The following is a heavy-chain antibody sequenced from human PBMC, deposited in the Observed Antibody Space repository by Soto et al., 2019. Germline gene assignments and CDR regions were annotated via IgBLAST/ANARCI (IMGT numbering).Heavy chain of an antibody. CDR2: INPNSGGT. V-gene: IGHV1-2*04. CDR3: ASGGYSGYRYYYYYMDV. CDR1: GYTFTGYY. D-gene: IGHD5-12*01. Sequence: QVQLVQSGAEVKKPGASVKVSCKASGYTFTGYYMHWVRQAPGQGLEWMGWINPNSGGTNYAQKFQGWVPMTRDTSISTAYMELSRLRSDDTAVYYCASGGYSGYRYYYYYMDVWGKGTTVTVSS. J-gene: IGHJ6*03.